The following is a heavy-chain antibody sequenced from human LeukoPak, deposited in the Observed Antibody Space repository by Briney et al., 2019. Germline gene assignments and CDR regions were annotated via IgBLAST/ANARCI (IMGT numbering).Heavy chain of an antibody. J-gene: IGHJ3*02. V-gene: IGHV4-34*01. CDR2: IYYSGST. D-gene: IGHD3-22*01. CDR3: ARGNMIVPYDAFDI. Sequence: PSETLSLTCAVYGGSFSGYYWSWIRQPPGKGLEWIGSIYYSGSTYYNPSLKSRVTISVDTSKNQFSLKLSSVTAADTAVYYCARGNMIVPYDAFDIWGQGTMVTVSS. CDR1: GGSFSGYY.